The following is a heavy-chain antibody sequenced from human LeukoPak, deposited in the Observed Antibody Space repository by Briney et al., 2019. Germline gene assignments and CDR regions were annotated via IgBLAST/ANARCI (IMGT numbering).Heavy chain of an antibody. CDR1: GGSISGYY. CDR2: IYYSGST. J-gene: IGHJ4*02. V-gene: IGHV4-59*01. CDR3: ARAGPREDY. Sequence: TSETLSLTCTVSGGSISGYYWSWIRQPPGKGLEWIGYIYYSGSTNYNPSLKSRVTISVDTSKNQFSLKLSSVTAADTAVYYCARAGPREDYWGQGTLVTVSS.